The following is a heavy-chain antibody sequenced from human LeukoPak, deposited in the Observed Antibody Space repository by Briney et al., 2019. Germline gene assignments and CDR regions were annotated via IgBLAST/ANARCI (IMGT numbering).Heavy chain of an antibody. CDR2: LSSSSSYI. CDR1: GFTFSSYN. V-gene: IGHV3-21*01. D-gene: IGHD3-3*01. CDR3: GRDASGDFSGMDV. Sequence: GGSLRLSCAASGFTFSSYNMHWVRQAPGKGLEWVSSLSSSSSYIYYADSVKGRFTISRDNAKNSLYLQMNSLRAEDTAVYYCGRDASGDFSGMDVWGKGTTVTVSS. J-gene: IGHJ6*04.